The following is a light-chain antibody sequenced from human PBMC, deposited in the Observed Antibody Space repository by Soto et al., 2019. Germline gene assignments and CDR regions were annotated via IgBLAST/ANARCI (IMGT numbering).Light chain of an antibody. J-gene: IGLJ1*01. CDR2: EVS. CDR3: SSYVGSNNFV. V-gene: IGLV2-8*01. Sequence: VLTQPPSASGSPGQSVTISCTGTSNDVGGYNYVSWYQQHPGKAPKLMIYEVSKRPSGVPDRFSGSKSGNTASLTVSGLQAEDEADYYCSSYVGSNNFVFGTGTKVTVL. CDR1: SNDVGGYNY.